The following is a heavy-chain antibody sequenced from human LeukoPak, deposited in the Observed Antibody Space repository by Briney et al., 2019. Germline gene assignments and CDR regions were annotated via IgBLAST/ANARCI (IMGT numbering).Heavy chain of an antibody. CDR1: GFTFSDYY. D-gene: IGHD3-10*01. CDR2: ISSSGSTI. Sequence: GRSLRLSCAASGFTFSDYYMSWIRQAPGKGLEWVSYISSSGSTIYYADSVKGRFTISRDNAKNSLYLQMNSLRAEDTAVYYCARGDYYGSGSYYPTPDYWGQGTLVTVSS. CDR3: ARGDYYGSGSYYPTPDY. J-gene: IGHJ4*02. V-gene: IGHV3-11*01.